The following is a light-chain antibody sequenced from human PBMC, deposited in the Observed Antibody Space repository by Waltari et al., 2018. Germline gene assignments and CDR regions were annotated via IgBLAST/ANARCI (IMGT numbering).Light chain of an antibody. CDR2: EAT. Sequence: QSALTQPASVSGSPGQSITIPCTGTSRHVGSYDLVPWYQHHPGKAPKLMIYEATQRPSGVSDRFSGSKSGNTASLTISGLQAEDEADYYCCSYVGDVTWVFGGGTKLTVL. J-gene: IGLJ3*02. CDR1: SRHVGSYDL. CDR3: CSYVGDVTWV. V-gene: IGLV2-23*01.